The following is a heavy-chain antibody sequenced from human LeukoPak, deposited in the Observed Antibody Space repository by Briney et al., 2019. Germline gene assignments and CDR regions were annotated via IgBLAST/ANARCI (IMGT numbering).Heavy chain of an antibody. V-gene: IGHV1-18*01. CDR2: ISAYNGNT. Sequence: GASVKVSCKASGYTFTSYGISWVRRAPGQGLEWMGWISAYNGNTNYAQKLQGRVTMTTDTSTSTAYMELRSLRSDDTAVYYCARDNYYDSSGYYANFDYWGQGTLVTVSS. CDR3: ARDNYYDSSGYYANFDY. J-gene: IGHJ4*02. D-gene: IGHD3-22*01. CDR1: GYTFTSYG.